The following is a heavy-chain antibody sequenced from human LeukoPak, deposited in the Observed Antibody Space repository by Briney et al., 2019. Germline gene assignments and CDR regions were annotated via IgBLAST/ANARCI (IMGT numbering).Heavy chain of an antibody. J-gene: IGHJ5*02. V-gene: IGHV1-69*13. Sequence: SVKVSCKASEGTFSSYAISWVRQAPGQGLEWMGGIIPIFGTANYAQKFQGRVTITADESTSTAYMELSSLRSEDTAVYYCARDPSYYYGSGVPGGGWFDPWGQGTLVTVSS. CDR3: ARDPSYYYGSGVPGGGWFDP. CDR2: IIPIFGTA. D-gene: IGHD3-10*01. CDR1: EGTFSSYA.